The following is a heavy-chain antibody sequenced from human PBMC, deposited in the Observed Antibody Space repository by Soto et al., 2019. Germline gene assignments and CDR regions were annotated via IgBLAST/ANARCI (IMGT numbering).Heavy chain of an antibody. CDR2: LDYSGTT. D-gene: IGHD6-6*01. CDR3: ARDSFPPYSSSSKGFDY. Sequence: PSETLSLTCSVSGRSISEINSYWGWIRQTPGEGLEWIASLDYSGTTNYNPSLKSRITTSVDPSKKQFSLKMRSVTAADTAVYYCARDSFPPYSSSSKGFDYWGQGSLVTVSS. CDR1: GRSISEINSY. V-gene: IGHV4-39*07. J-gene: IGHJ4*02.